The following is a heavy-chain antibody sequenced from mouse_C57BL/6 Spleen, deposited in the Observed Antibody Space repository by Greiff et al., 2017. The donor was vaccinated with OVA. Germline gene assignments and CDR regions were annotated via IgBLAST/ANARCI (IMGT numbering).Heavy chain of an antibody. CDR3: ARPSGTTAMDY. D-gene: IGHD1-2*01. J-gene: IGHJ4*01. V-gene: IGHV1-80*01. CDR1: GYAFSSYW. Sequence: VQLQQSGAELVKPGASVKISCKASGYAFSSYWMNWVKQRPGKGLEWIGQIYPGDGDTNYNGKVKGKATLTADKSSSTAYMQLSSLTSEDAAVYFCARPSGTTAMDYWGQGTSVTVSS. CDR2: IYPGDGDT.